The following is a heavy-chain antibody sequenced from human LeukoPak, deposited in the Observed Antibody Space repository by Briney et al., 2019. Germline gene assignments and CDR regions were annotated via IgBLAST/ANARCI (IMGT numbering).Heavy chain of an antibody. D-gene: IGHD1-26*01. CDR2: INHSGST. CDR1: GGSFSGYY. J-gene: IGHJ5*02. CDR3: ARVSGSYLTNWFDP. Sequence: PSETLSLTCAVYGGSFSGYYWSWIRQPPGKGLEWIGEINHSGSTNYNPSLKSRVTISVDTSKNQFSLKLSSVTAADTAGYYCARVSGSYLTNWFDPWGQGTLVTVSS. V-gene: IGHV4-34*01.